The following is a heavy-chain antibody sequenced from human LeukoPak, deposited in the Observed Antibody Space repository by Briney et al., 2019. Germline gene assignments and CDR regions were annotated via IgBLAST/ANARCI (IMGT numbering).Heavy chain of an antibody. CDR3: ARDRGAQNRAFDF. Sequence: GASVKVSCKASGGTFSSYAISWVRLAPGQGLEWMGGIIPIFGTANYAQKFQGRVTITADESTSTAYMELSSLRSEDTAVYYCARDRGAQNRAFDFWGQGTLVTVSS. CDR1: GGTFSSYA. D-gene: IGHD3-10*01. J-gene: IGHJ4*02. CDR2: IIPIFGTA. V-gene: IGHV1-69*13.